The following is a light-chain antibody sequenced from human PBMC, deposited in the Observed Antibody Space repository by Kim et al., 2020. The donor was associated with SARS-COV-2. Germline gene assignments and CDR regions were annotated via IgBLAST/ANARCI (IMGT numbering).Light chain of an antibody. CDR2: DVN. CDR3: SSYAGSYTWV. V-gene: IGLV2-11*01. Sequence: SPGQSVTISCTGASSDVYNSVSWYQHHPGQAPKLIIHDVNKRPSGVPDRFSGSKSGNTASLAISGLQPEDETDYYCSSYAGSYTWVFGTGTTVTVL. CDR1: SSDVYNS. J-gene: IGLJ1*01.